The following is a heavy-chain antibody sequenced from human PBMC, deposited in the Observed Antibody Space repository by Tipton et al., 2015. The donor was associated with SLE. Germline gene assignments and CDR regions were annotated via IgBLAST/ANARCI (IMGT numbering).Heavy chain of an antibody. CDR2: NYHSGSA. CDR3: ARGEQLAHFDY. Sequence: TLSLTCTVSGYSISSGYYWGWIRQPPGRGLEWIGSNYHSGSAYYNPSLRSRATISVDTSKNQFSLKLRSVTAADTAVYYCARGEQLAHFDYWGQGTLVTVSS. D-gene: IGHD6-13*01. CDR1: GYSISSGYY. J-gene: IGHJ4*02. V-gene: IGHV4-38-2*02.